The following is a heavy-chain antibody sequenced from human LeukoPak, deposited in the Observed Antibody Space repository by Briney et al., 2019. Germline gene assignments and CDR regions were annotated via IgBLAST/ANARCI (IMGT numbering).Heavy chain of an antibody. CDR3: ARSSTSCYVYYYYYGMDV. D-gene: IGHD2-2*01. CDR1: GGTFSSYA. V-gene: IGHV1-69*06. CDR2: IIPIFGTA. J-gene: IGHJ6*04. Sequence: ASVKVSCKASGGTFSSYAIRWVRQAPGQGLEWMGGIIPIFGTANYAQKFQGRVTITADKSTSTAYMELSSLRSEDTAVYYCARSSTSCYVYYYYYGMDVWGKGTTVTVSS.